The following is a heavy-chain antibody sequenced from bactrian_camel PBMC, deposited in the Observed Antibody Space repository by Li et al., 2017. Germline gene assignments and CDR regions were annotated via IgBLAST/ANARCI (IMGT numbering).Heavy chain of an antibody. D-gene: IGHD6*01. J-gene: IGHJ4*01. V-gene: IGHV3S54*01. CDR1: GYSRASGV. CDR3: AEGRGSRGEHCYSLNY. CDR2: ICTGDGRA. Sequence: HVQLVESGGGSVQAGGSLRLSCETSGYSRASGVMGWFRQAPGKEREAVAAICTGDGRAYYHDSENDSGKGRFTISQDNAKNTVYLQMNNLQPEDTATYYCAEGRGSRGEHCYSLNYWGQGTQVTVS.